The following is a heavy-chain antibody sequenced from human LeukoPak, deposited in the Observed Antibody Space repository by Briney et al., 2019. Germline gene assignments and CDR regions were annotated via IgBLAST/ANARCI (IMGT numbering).Heavy chain of an antibody. CDR2: IYYSGST. J-gene: IGHJ6*02. CDR3: ARDLFGAAAAPYGMDV. Sequence: PSETLSLTCTVFDGSVSSGSYYWSWIRQPPGKGLEWLGYIYYSGSTNYNPSLKSRVTISVDTSKNQFSLKLSSVTAADTAVYYCARDLFGAAAAPYGMDVWGQGTTVTVSS. CDR1: DGSVSSGSYY. V-gene: IGHV4-61*01. D-gene: IGHD6-13*01.